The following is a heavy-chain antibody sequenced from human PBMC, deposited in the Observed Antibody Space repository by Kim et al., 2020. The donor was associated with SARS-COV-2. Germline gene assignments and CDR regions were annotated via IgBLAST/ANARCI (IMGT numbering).Heavy chain of an antibody. CDR3: ARARSGSYYGGYYFDY. V-gene: IGHV1-18*01. D-gene: IGHD1-26*01. J-gene: IGHJ4*02. Sequence: LQGRVTMTTDTSTSTAYMELRSLRSDDTAVYYCARARSGSYYGGYYFDYWGQGTLVTVSS.